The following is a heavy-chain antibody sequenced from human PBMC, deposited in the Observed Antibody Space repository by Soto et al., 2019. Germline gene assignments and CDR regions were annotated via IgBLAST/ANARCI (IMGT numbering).Heavy chain of an antibody. J-gene: IGHJ4*02. V-gene: IGHV3-23*01. CDR3: ANIPPRGYCSGGSCYPKQSNFDY. D-gene: IGHD2-15*01. CDR1: GFTFSSYA. Sequence: GGSLRLSCAASGFTFSSYAMSWVRQAPGKGLEWVSAISGSGGSTYYADSVKGRFTISRDNSKNTLYLQMNSLRAEDTAVYYCANIPPRGYCSGGSCYPKQSNFDYWGQGTLVTVSS. CDR2: ISGSGGST.